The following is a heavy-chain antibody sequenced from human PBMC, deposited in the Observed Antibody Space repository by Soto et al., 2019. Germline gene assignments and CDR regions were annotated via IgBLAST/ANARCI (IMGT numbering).Heavy chain of an antibody. CDR1: GFTFSSYA. CDR2: ISGSGGST. D-gene: IGHD6-13*01. J-gene: IGHJ3*02. CDR3: AKDWMRWQQLVQVEYAFDI. V-gene: IGHV3-23*01. Sequence: GGSLRLSCAASGFTFSSYAMSWVRQAPGKGLEWVSAISGSGGSTYYADSVKGRFTISRDNSKNTLYLQMNSLRAEDTAVYYCAKDWMRWQQLVQVEYAFDIWGQGTMVTVSS.